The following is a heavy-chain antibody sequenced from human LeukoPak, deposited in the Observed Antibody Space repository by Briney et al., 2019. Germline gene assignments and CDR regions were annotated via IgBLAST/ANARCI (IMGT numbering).Heavy chain of an antibody. J-gene: IGHJ5*02. V-gene: IGHV1-69*04. CDR3: ARNPPRYCGGDCPPFDP. Sequence: SVKVSCKASGDTFSSYAISWVRQAPGQGLEWMGRIIPILGIANYAQKFQGRVTITADKSTSTAYMELSSLRSEDTAVYYCARNPPRYCGGDCPPFDPWGQGTLVTVSS. D-gene: IGHD2-21*02. CDR2: IIPILGIA. CDR1: GDTFSSYA.